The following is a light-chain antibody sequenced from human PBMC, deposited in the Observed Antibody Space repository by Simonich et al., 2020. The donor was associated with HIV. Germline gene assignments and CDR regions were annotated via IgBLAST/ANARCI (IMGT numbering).Light chain of an antibody. V-gene: IGLV2-14*01. CDR1: SSDVGGYDY. J-gene: IGLJ2*01. Sequence: QSALTQPASVSGSPGQSITMSCTGTSSDVGGYDYVSWYQQHAGKAPKLMIYDVIKLPSGVSDRFAGSKSGNTASLTISGLQAEDEADYYCFSYRSSSTLVFGGGTKLTVL. CDR2: DVI. CDR3: FSYRSSSTLV.